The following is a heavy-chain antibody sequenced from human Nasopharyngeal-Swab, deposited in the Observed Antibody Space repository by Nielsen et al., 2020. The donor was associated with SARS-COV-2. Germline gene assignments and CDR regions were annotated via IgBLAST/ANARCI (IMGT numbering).Heavy chain of an antibody. CDR3: ARDEGARVLWFGELSTYYYYGMDV. D-gene: IGHD3-10*01. J-gene: IGHJ6*02. CDR2: ISYDGSNK. Sequence: VRQAPGKGLEWVAVISYDGSNKYYADSVKGRFTISRDNSKNTLCLQMNSLRAEDTAVYYCARDEGARVLWFGELSTYYYYGMDVWGQGTTVTVSS. V-gene: IGHV3-30*04.